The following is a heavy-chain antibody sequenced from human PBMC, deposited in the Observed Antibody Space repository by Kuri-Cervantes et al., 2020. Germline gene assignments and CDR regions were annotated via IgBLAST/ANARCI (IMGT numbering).Heavy chain of an antibody. Sequence: SVKVSCKASGYTFTSYDINWVRQAPGQGLEWMGGIIPIFGTANYAQKFQGRVTITTDESTSTAYMELSSLRSEDTAVYYCARDLRIGDPYYYYYMDVWGKGTTVTVSS. V-gene: IGHV1-69*05. CDR2: IIPIFGTA. J-gene: IGHJ6*03. D-gene: IGHD3-16*01. CDR3: ARDLRIGDPYYYYYMDV. CDR1: GYTFTSYD.